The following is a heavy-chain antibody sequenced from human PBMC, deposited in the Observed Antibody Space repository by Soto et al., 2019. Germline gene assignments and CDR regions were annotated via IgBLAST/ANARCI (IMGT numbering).Heavy chain of an antibody. CDR3: ARERPVRGNEV. CDR2: IIPVFGTA. V-gene: IGHV1-69*06. CDR1: GGTFSSSA. J-gene: IGHJ6*02. Sequence: QVQLVQSGAEVKKPRSSVKVSCKASGGTFSSSAISWVRQAPGQGLEWMGAIIPVFGTAHNAQKFQGRVPITADKPPSTAYMVLSRLTAADTGVYYCARERPVRGNEVWGQGTRVNVSS. D-gene: IGHD3-16*01.